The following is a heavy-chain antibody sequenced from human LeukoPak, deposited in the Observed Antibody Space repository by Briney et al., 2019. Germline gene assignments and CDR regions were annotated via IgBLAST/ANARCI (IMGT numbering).Heavy chain of an antibody. Sequence: ASVKVSCKASGYTFTTSGINWVRQAPGQGLEWMGWISGSNDNTNYAQNFQGRVTMTTDTSTSTAYMELRSLRSDDTAVYYCARDGSGSYLYSTFDPWGQGTLVTVSS. V-gene: IGHV1-18*04. D-gene: IGHD3-10*01. CDR3: ARDGSGSYLYSTFDP. CDR2: ISGSNDNT. J-gene: IGHJ5*02. CDR1: GYTFTTSG.